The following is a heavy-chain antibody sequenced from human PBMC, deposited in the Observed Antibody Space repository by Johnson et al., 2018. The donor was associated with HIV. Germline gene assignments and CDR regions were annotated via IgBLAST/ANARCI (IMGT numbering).Heavy chain of an antibody. Sequence: VQLVESGGGLVKPGGSLRLPCAASGFTFSNAWMTWVRQAPGKGLEWVSVINSGGDTYYADSVTGRFTIARDNSKNTLYLQMNSLRVEDTAVYFCARGCRDGYTCDVFDVWGQGTRVTVSS. CDR1: GFTFSNAW. J-gene: IGHJ3*01. CDR3: ARGCRDGYTCDVFDV. CDR2: INSGGDT. D-gene: IGHD5-24*01. V-gene: IGHV3-66*01.